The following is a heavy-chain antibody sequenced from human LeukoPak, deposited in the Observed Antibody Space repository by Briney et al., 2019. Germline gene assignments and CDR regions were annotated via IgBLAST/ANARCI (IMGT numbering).Heavy chain of an antibody. V-gene: IGHV3-53*01. CDR1: GFTVRSNY. Sequence: GGSLRLSCTASGFTVRSNYMSWVRQAPGKGLEWVSIIYDDRSTYYAASVKGRFTISRDDSKNTLLLQMDSLRAEDTAIYYCARDSASSSYSYWGQGALVTVSS. CDR3: ARDSASSSYSY. J-gene: IGHJ4*02. CDR2: IYDDRST. D-gene: IGHD2-21*01.